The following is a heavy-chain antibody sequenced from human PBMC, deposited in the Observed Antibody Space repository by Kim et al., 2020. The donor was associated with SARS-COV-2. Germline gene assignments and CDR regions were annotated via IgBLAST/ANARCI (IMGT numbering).Heavy chain of an antibody. V-gene: IGHV3-7*01. Sequence: YYVNAGRGRFTISRDNAKNAMYLQMNGLRAEDTGVYYCARKRGNTVSTDWGQGTLVTVSS. CDR3: ARKRGNTVSTD. D-gene: IGHD4-17*01. J-gene: IGHJ4*02.